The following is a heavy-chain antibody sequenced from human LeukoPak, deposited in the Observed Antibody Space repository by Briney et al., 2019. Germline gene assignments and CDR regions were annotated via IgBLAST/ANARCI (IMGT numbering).Heavy chain of an antibody. Sequence: GGSLRLSCAASGFTFSTYTMSWVRQAPGKGLEWVSSITSYSTYIYYADSVKGRFTISRDNAKNSLYLQMNSLRAEDTAVYYCARVNPEVAGSSFDYWGQGTLVTVSS. CDR2: ITSYSTYI. CDR1: GFTFSTYT. V-gene: IGHV3-21*01. J-gene: IGHJ4*02. CDR3: ARVNPEVAGSSFDY. D-gene: IGHD6-19*01.